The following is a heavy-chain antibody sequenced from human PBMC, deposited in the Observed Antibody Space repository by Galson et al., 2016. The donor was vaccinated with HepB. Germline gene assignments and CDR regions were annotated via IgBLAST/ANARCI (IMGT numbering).Heavy chain of an antibody. CDR2: IVPIFDTV. Sequence: SVKVSCKASGGTFNTYAITWVRQAPGQGLEWLGGIVPIFDTVKYAQRFQGRVTITADESTTTAYMELSSLRPEDTAVYYCANNLRYLDSNRFAPWGQGTLVTVSS. V-gene: IGHV1-69*13. J-gene: IGHJ5*02. D-gene: IGHD3-9*01. CDR1: GGTFNTYA. CDR3: ANNLRYLDSNRFAP.